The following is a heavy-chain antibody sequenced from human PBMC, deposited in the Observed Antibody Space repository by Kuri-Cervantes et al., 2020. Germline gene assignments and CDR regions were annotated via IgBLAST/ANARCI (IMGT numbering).Heavy chain of an antibody. V-gene: IGHV1-46*01. CDR3: ARVSKRRTTVTRWSWFDY. D-gene: IGHD4-17*01. CDR2: INPSGGST. J-gene: IGHJ4*02. CDR1: GYTFTGYY. Sequence: ASVKVSCKASGYTFTGYYMHWVRQAPGQGLEWMGIINPSGGSTSYAQKFQGRVTMTRDTSTSTVYMELSSLRSEDTAVYYCARVSKRRTTVTRWSWFDYWGQGTLVTVSS.